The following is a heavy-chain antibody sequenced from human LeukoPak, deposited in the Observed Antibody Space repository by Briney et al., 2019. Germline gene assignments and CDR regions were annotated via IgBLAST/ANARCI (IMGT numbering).Heavy chain of an antibody. D-gene: IGHD2-15*01. J-gene: IGHJ6*02. Sequence: ASVKVSCKASGYTFTSYGISWVRQAPGQGLEWMGWISAYNGNTNYAQKLQGRVTMTTDTSTSTAYMELRSLRSDDTAVYYCARAITRYCSGGSCYSSLSGDEYYYYGMDVWGQGTLVTVSS. CDR2: ISAYNGNT. CDR1: GYTFTSYG. V-gene: IGHV1-18*01. CDR3: ARAITRYCSGGSCYSSLSGDEYYYYGMDV.